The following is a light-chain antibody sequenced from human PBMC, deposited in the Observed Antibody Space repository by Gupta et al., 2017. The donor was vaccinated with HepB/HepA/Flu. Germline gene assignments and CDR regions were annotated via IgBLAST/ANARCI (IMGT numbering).Light chain of an antibody. V-gene: IGLV1-47*02. CDR2: NDD. CDR3: AAADTSMSAYV. J-gene: IGLJ1*01. CDR1: SSNVGRDN. Sequence: QPVLTQPPSASGTPGQRVAISCSGSSSNVGRDNVYWYRQLPGTAPKLLIYNDDRRRSGVPDRFSGSKSGTSASLATTGLRAEDEADYYCAAADTSMSAYVFGTGTWVTVL.